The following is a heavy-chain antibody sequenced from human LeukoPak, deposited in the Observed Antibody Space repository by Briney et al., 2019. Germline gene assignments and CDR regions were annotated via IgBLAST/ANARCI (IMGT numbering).Heavy chain of an antibody. CDR3: ARESSSWSNFDY. J-gene: IGHJ4*02. Sequence: GGSLRLSCAASGFTFSSYEMSWVRQAPGKGLEWVSYISSSGSTIYYADSVKGRFTISRDNAKNSLYLQMNSLRAEDTAVYYCARESSSWSNFDYWGQGTLVTVSS. CDR1: GFTFSSYE. D-gene: IGHD6-13*01. CDR2: ISSSGSTI. V-gene: IGHV3-48*03.